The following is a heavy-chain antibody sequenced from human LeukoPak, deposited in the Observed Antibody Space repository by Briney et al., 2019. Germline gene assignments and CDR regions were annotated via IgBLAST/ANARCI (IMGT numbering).Heavy chain of an antibody. CDR3: ARAGRKSRGVDLVRKKETGYYYYMDV. CDR2: INEDGREK. Sequence: PGGSLRLSCAASGFTFNTYWMTWVRQAPGKGLEWVANINEDGREKYYVDSVKGRFTISRDNAKNSLYLQMNSLRAEDTAVYYCARAGRKSRGVDLVRKKETGYYYYMDVWGKGTTVTVSS. D-gene: IGHD3-10*02. J-gene: IGHJ6*03. CDR1: GFTFNTYW. V-gene: IGHV3-7*01.